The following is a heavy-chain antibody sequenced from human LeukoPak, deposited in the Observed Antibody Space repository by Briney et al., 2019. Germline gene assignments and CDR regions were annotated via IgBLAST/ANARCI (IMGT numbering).Heavy chain of an antibody. V-gene: IGHV4-34*01. CDR1: GGSFSGYY. CDR2: INHSGST. J-gene: IGHJ4*02. CDR3: ARGGAQYSSSWSRGNFDY. D-gene: IGHD6-13*01. Sequence: SETLSLTCAVCGGSFSGYYWSWIRQPPGKGLEWIGEINHSGSTNYNPSLKSRVTISVDTSKNQFSLKLSSVTAADTAVYYCARGGAQYSSSWSRGNFDYWGQGTLVTVSS.